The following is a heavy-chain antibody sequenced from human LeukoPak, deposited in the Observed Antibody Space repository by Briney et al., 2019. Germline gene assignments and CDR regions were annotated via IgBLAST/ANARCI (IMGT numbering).Heavy chain of an antibody. CDR3: ARDAVAYDY. CDR2: ISYDGSNK. CDR1: GFTFSSYA. Sequence: PGRSLRLSCAASGFTFSSYAMHWVRQAPGKGLEWVAVISYDGSNKYYADSVKGRFTISRDNAKNSLYLQMNSLRAEDTAVYYCARDAVAYDYWGQGTLVTVSS. J-gene: IGHJ4*02. D-gene: IGHD6-19*01. V-gene: IGHV3-30-3*01.